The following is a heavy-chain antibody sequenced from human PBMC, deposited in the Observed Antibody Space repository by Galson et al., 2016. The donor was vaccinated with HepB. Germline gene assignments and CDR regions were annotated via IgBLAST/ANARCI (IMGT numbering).Heavy chain of an antibody. CDR3: AREGLYSSGWYALDV. D-gene: IGHD6-19*01. J-gene: IGHJ6*02. Sequence: SLRLSCAASGFTVSSNYMSWVRQTPGKGLEWVAVIWADGSNKYHADSVKGRFTISRDNSKNTLYLQMNSLRVEDTAVYYCAREGLYSSGWYALDVWGQGTTVTVSS. CDR2: IWADGSNK. CDR1: GFTVSSNY. V-gene: IGHV3-33*08.